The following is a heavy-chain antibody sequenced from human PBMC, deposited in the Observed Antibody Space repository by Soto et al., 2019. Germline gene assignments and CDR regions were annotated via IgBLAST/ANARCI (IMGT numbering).Heavy chain of an antibody. V-gene: IGHV3-48*03. CDR2: ISSSGSTI. J-gene: IGHJ6*02. Sequence: GGSLRLSCAASGFTFSSYEMNWVRQAPGKGLEWVSYISSSGSTIYYADSVKGRFTISRDNAKNSLYLQMNSLRAEDTAVYYCARDGSYGMDVWGQGATVTVSS. CDR3: ARDGSYGMDV. D-gene: IGHD1-26*01. CDR1: GFTFSSYE.